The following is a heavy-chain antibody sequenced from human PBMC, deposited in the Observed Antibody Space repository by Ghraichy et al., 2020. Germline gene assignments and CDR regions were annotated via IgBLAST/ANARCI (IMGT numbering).Heavy chain of an antibody. V-gene: IGHV3-23*01. Sequence: GGSLRLSCAASGFIFSSFAMSWVRQAPGKGLEWVSTISGSGDSTYYADSVKGRFTASRDNSKNTLYLQMNSLRTADTAVYYCAKDHVTILSPYNYGMDVWGQGTTVTVSS. CDR3: AKDHVTILSPYNYGMDV. J-gene: IGHJ6*02. CDR1: GFIFSSFA. D-gene: IGHD3-3*01. CDR2: ISGSGDST.